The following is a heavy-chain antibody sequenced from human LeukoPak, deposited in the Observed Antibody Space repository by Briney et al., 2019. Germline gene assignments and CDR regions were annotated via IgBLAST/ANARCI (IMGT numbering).Heavy chain of an antibody. CDR3: ARDKPSGANDY. V-gene: IGHV3-74*01. J-gene: IGHJ4*02. Sequence: PGGSLRLSCAASGFTFSSYWMSWVRQAPGKGLVWVSRINSDGSSTSYADSVKGRFTISRDNAKNTLYLQMNSLRAEDTAVYYCARDKPSGANDYWGQGTLVTVSS. CDR1: GFTFSSYW. CDR2: INSDGSST. D-gene: IGHD3-10*01.